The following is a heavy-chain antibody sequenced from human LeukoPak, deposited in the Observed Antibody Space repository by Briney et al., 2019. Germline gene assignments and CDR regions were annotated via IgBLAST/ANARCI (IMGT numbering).Heavy chain of an antibody. D-gene: IGHD5-24*01. V-gene: IGHV3-48*03. CDR2: ISSSGSTI. CDR1: GFTFSSYE. CDR3: AKDLEWLHLRGAFDI. Sequence: PGGSLRLSCAASGFTFSSYEMNWVRQAPGKGLEWVSYISSSGSTIYYADSVKGRFTISRDNAKHSLYLQMNSLRAEDTAVYYCAKDLEWLHLRGAFDIWGQGTMVTVCS. J-gene: IGHJ3*02.